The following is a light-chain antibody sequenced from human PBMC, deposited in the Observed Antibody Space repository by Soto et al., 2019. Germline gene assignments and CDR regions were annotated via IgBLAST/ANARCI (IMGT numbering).Light chain of an antibody. J-gene: IGKJ4*01. Sequence: IVLTQSPDTLSLSPGERATLSCWASHSVTTHLAWFQQRPGQTPRLLIYGASTRATGIPARFSGSGSGTEFTLTISSLQSEDFAVYYCQQYNNWPLTFGGGTKVDIK. CDR1: HSVTTH. CDR2: GAS. V-gene: IGKV3-15*01. CDR3: QQYNNWPLT.